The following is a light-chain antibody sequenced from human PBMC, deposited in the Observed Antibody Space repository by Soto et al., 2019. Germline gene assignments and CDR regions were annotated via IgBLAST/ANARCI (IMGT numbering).Light chain of an antibody. CDR2: DVS. CDR3: CSYTTSNTRQIV. Sequence: QSVLTQPASVSGSPGQSITISCTGTSSDVGGYNYVSWYQQHPGKAPKFMIYDVSNRPSGVSNRFSGSKSGNTASLTISGLQAEDEADYYCCSYTTSNTRQIVFGTGTKPTVL. V-gene: IGLV2-14*01. J-gene: IGLJ1*01. CDR1: SSDVGGYNY.